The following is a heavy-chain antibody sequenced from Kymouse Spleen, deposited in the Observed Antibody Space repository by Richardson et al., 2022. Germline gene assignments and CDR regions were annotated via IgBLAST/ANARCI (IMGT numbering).Heavy chain of an antibody. V-gene: IGHV4-34*01. CDR2: INHSGST. CDR3: ARGGCSSTSCYPFDY. CDR1: GGSFSGYY. D-gene: IGHD2-2*02. Sequence: QVQLQQWGAGLLKPSETLSLTCAVYGGSFSGYYWSWIRQPPGKGLEWIGEINHSGSTNYNPSLKSRVTISVDTSKNQFSLKLSSVTAADTAVYYCARGGCSSTSCYPFDYWGQGTLVTVSS. J-gene: IGHJ4*02.